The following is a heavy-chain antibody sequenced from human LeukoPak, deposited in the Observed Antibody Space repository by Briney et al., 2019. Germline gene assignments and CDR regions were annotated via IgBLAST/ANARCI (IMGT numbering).Heavy chain of an antibody. CDR3: ARVTNYYYDSSGYLGVFDY. CDR2: ISYDGSNK. Sequence: GGSLRLSCAASGFTFSSYAMHWVRQAPGKGLEWVAVISYDGSNKYYADSVKGRFTISRDNSKNTLYLQMNSLRAEDTAVYYCARVTNYYYDSSGYLGVFDYWGQGTLVTVSS. J-gene: IGHJ4*02. V-gene: IGHV3-30*04. D-gene: IGHD3-22*01. CDR1: GFTFSSYA.